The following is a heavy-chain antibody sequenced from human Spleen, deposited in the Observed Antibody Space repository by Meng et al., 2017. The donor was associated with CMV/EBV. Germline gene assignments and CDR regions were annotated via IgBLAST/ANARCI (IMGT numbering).Heavy chain of an antibody. D-gene: IGHD6-6*01. V-gene: IGHV3-66*02. J-gene: IGHJ6*02. CDR2: IYSAGNT. CDR1: GFSVETHY. Sequence: GESLKISCAASGFSVETHYMSWVRQAPGKGLEWVADIYSAGNTYYADSVKGRFTISRDNSKNTLSLEMNSLRVEDTAVYYCARDQITGYSSSPGYYGMDVWGQGTTVTVSS. CDR3: ARDQITGYSSSPGYYGMDV.